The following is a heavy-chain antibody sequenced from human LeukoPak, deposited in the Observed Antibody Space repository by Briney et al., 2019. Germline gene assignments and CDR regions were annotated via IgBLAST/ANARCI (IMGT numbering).Heavy chain of an antibody. J-gene: IGHJ4*02. V-gene: IGHV4-34*01. CDR2: INHSGST. D-gene: IGHD1-26*01. CDR1: GGSFSGYY. Sequence: SETLSLTCAVYGGSFSGYYWSWIRQPPGKGLEWIGEINHSGSTNYNPSLKSRVTISVDTSKNQFSLKLSSVTAADTAVYYCARAPLVGATKYYFDYWGQGTLVTVSS. CDR3: ARAPLVGATKYYFDY.